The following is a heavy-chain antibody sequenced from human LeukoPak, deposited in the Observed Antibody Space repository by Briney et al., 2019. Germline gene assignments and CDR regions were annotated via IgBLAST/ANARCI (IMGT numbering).Heavy chain of an antibody. J-gene: IGHJ4*02. CDR3: ARSSHCSSTSCYWGYFDY. V-gene: IGHV4-30-4*01. CDR1: GGPISSGDYY. CDR2: IYYSGST. Sequence: SETLSLTCTVSGGPISSGDYYWSWIRQPPGKGLEWIGYIYYSGSTYYNPSLKSRVTISVDTSKNQFSLKLSSVTAADTAVYYCARSSHCSSTSCYWGYFDYWGQGTLVTVSS. D-gene: IGHD2-2*01.